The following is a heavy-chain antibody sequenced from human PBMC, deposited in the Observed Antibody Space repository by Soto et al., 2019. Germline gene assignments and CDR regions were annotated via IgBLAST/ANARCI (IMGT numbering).Heavy chain of an antibody. Sequence: SQTLSLTCAVSGDSVSSNTASWNWITQSPSRGLEWLGRTYFMSKWSNDHAVSAKSRILITPDTSNNQFPLQLNSVTPEYTAVYFCATGDNMGPETDYAFEPWGQGIMVTVSS. J-gene: IGHJ5*02. CDR2: TYFMSKWSN. CDR3: ATGDNMGPETDYAFEP. CDR1: GDSVSSNTAS. V-gene: IGHV6-1*01. D-gene: IGHD4-17*01.